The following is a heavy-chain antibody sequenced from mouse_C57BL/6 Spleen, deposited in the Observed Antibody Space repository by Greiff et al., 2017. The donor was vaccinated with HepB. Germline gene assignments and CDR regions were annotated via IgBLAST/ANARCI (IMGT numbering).Heavy chain of an antibody. CDR2: IYPGDGDT. CDR3: ARSGDDYDGFAY. J-gene: IGHJ3*01. V-gene: IGHV1-82*01. CDR1: GYAFSSSW. Sequence: VQGVESGPELVKPGASVKISCKASGYAFSSSWMNWVKQRPGKGLEWIGRIYPGDGDTNYNGKFKGKATLTADKSSSTAYMQLSSLTSEDSAVYFCARSGDDYDGFAYWGQGTLVTVSA. D-gene: IGHD2-4*01.